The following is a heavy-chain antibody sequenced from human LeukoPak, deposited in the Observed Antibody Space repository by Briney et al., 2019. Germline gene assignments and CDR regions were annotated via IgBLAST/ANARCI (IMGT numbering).Heavy chain of an antibody. J-gene: IGHJ4*02. V-gene: IGHV3-30-3*01. CDR1: GFTFSSYA. D-gene: IGHD1-7*01. Sequence: GRSLRLSCAASGFTFSSYAMHWVRQAPGKGLEWVAVISYDGSNKYYADSVKGRFTISRDNSKNTLYLQMNSLRAEDTAVYYCARQELALTPAHFDYWGQGTLVTVSS. CDR3: ARQELALTPAHFDY. CDR2: ISYDGSNK.